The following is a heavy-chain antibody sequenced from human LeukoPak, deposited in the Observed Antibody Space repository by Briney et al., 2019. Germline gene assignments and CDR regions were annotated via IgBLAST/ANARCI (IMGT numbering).Heavy chain of an antibody. CDR3: ARGSGSYPYYYYYYMDV. CDR1: GGTFSSYA. Sequence: GSSVKVSCKASGGTFSSYAISWVRQAPGQGLGWMGGIIPIFGTANYAQKFQGRVTITADKSTSTAYMELSSLRSEDTAVYYCARGSGSYPYYYYYYMDVWGKGTTVTISS. D-gene: IGHD3-10*01. V-gene: IGHV1-69*06. J-gene: IGHJ6*03. CDR2: IIPIFGTA.